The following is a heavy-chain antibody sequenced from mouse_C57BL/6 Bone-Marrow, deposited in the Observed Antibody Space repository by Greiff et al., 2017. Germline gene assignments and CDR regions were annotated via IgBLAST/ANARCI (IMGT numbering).Heavy chain of an antibody. Sequence: VQLQQSGPVLVKPGPSVKISCKASGFTFTDYYMNWVKQSHGKSLEWIGLVYPYNGGNSYNQKFKGKATLTVDTSFSTANMELNGLPAEESAVFWCAISSLYNDYDWYFDVWGTGTTVTVSS. CDR1: GFTFTDYY. D-gene: IGHD2-4*01. CDR2: VYPYNGGN. V-gene: IGHV1-36*01. CDR3: AISSLYNDYDWYFDV. J-gene: IGHJ1*03.